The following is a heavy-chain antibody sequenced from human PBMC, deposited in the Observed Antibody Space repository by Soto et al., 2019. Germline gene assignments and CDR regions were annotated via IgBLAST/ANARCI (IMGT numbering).Heavy chain of an antibody. D-gene: IGHD1-26*01. CDR1: GFTFGTYS. CDR2: ISSSSSTI. Sequence: EVQLVESGGGLVQPGGSLRLSCAASGFTFGTYSMNWVRQAPGKGLEWISYISSSSSTIYYADSVKGRFTISRDNAKNSLYLEMNSLRDEDTAAYHCARSGSYPWYFDIWGRGTLVTVSS. CDR3: ARSGSYPWYFDI. V-gene: IGHV3-48*02. J-gene: IGHJ2*01.